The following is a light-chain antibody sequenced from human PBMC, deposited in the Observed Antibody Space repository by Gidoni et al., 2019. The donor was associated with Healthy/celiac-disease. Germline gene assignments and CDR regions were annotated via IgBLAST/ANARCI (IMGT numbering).Light chain of an antibody. J-gene: IGKJ4*01. CDR1: QSVSSY. CDR3: QQRSNWPLLT. CDR2: DAS. Sequence: EIVLTQSTATLSLSPGERATLSCRARQSVSSYLAWYQQKPGQAPRLLIYDASNRATGIPARFSGSGSGTDFTLTISSLEPEDFAVYYCQQRSNWPLLTFGGGTKVEIK. V-gene: IGKV3-11*01.